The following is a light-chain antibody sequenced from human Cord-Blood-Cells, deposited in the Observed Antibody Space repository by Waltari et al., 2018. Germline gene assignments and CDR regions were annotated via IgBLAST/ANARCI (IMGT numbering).Light chain of an antibody. CDR2: GKN. CDR3: NSRDSSGNHYV. J-gene: IGLJ1*01. Sequence: SSELTQDPAVSVALGQTVRITCQGASLRRYYASRYQQKPGQAPELVIYGKNNRPSGIPDRFSGSNSGNTASLTITGAQAEDEADYYCNSRDSSGNHYVFGTGTKVTVL. CDR1: SLRRYY. V-gene: IGLV3-19*01.